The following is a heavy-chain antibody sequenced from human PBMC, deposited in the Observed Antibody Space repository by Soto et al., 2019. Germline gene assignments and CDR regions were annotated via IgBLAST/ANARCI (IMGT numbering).Heavy chain of an antibody. D-gene: IGHD5-18*01. V-gene: IGHV3-48*02. Sequence: LRLSCAASGFTFDSYSMNWVRQAPGKGLEWVSYIDSSSSNKHYADSVKGRFTISRDNAKNALYLQMSSLRDEDTAVYYCARDDDSAMALNFNYWGQGTLVTVSS. CDR3: ARDDDSAMALNFNY. J-gene: IGHJ4*02. CDR1: GFTFDSYS. CDR2: IDSSSSNK.